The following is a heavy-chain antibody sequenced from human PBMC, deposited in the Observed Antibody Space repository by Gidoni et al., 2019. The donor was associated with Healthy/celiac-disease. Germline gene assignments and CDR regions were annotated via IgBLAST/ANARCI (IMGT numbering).Heavy chain of an antibody. CDR3: AKSWRYYYDIEDYFDY. CDR1: GFTFSSYA. V-gene: IGHV3-23*01. CDR2: SSGSGGST. J-gene: IGHJ4*02. Sequence: EVQLLESGGGLVQPGGSLRLSCAASGFTFSSYAMSWVRQAPGKGLEWVSASSGSGGSTYYADSVKGRFTISRDNSKNTLYLQMNSLRAEDTAVYYCAKSWRYYYDIEDYFDYWGQGTLVTVSS. D-gene: IGHD3-22*01.